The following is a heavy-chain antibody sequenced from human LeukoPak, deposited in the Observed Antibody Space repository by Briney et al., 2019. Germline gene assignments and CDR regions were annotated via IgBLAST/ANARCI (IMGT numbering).Heavy chain of an antibody. Sequence: GGSLRLSCAASGFTFSSSWMAWVRQAPGKGLEWVGNIKEDGTAKNYVVSVRGRFTISRDNAKNSLYLQMNSLRGEDTAVYYCARDPDPDRNYYYYGMDVWGQGTTVTVSS. CDR3: ARDPDPDRNYYYYGMDV. V-gene: IGHV3-7*01. CDR2: IKEDGTAK. J-gene: IGHJ6*02. CDR1: GFTFSSSW. D-gene: IGHD3-10*01.